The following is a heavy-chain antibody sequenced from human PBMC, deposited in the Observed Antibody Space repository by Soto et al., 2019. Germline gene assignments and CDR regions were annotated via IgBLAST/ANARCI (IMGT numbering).Heavy chain of an antibody. Sequence: QVILQESGGSLVEPSETLSLICVVSNGTIASAVWWSWIRQPPGKGLEWIGEVSHDGKVNYNPSLRRRLHFSADPSRNQLSLTLTSVTAADTAIYYCAGDREFSRGYFDPWGQGTLVTVSS. J-gene: IGHJ5*02. CDR1: NGTIASAVW. CDR3: AGDREFSRGYFDP. V-gene: IGHV4-4*02. D-gene: IGHD2-2*01. CDR2: VSHDGKV.